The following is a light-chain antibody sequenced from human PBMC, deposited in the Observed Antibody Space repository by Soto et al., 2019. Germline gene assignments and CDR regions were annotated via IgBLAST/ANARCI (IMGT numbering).Light chain of an antibody. V-gene: IGLV1-44*01. J-gene: IGLJ2*01. CDR3: AAWDDCLNVVV. CDR2: SNN. CDR1: SSNIGSNI. Sequence: QSVLTQPPSASGTPGQRVTISCSGSSSNIGSNIVSWYQQVPGTAPKLLIYSNNQRPSGVPDRFSGSKSGTSTSLAISGLQSENESDYYCAAWDDCLNVVVFGGGTKLTVL.